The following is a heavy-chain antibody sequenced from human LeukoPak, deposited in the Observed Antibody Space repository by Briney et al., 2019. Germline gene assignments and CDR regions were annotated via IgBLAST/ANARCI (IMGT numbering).Heavy chain of an antibody. CDR3: ARGPDYDILADYFDY. J-gene: IGHJ4*02. CDR1: GFTFSNYA. V-gene: IGHV3-30*04. CDR2: ISYDGSNK. Sequence: PGRSLRLSCAASGFTFSNYALHWVRQAPGKGLEWVAVISYDGSNKFYADSVRGRFTISRDNSKNTLFLQMNSLRPEGTAVYYCARGPDYDILADYFDYWGQGTLVTVSS. D-gene: IGHD3-9*01.